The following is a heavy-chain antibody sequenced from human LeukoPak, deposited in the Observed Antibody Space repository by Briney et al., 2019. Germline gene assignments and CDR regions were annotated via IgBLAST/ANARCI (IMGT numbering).Heavy chain of an antibody. CDR3: ARTVISSDAFDI. CDR2: IKEDGNEK. Sequence: GGSLRLSCAASGFTFSSYWMSWVRQAPGKGLEWVANIKEDGNEKYYVDSVKGRFAISRDNAKNSLYLQMNSLRAEDTAVYYCARTVISSDAFDIWGQGTMVTVSS. V-gene: IGHV3-7*01. D-gene: IGHD4-11*01. CDR1: GFTFSSYW. J-gene: IGHJ3*02.